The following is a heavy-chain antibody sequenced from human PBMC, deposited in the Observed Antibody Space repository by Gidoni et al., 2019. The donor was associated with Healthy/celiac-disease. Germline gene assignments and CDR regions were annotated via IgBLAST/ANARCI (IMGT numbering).Heavy chain of an antibody. Sequence: GGGLVQPGGSLRLSCSASGFTFSSYAMHWVRQAPGKGLEYVSAISSNGGSTYYADSVKGRFTISRDNSKNTLYLQMSSLRAEDTAVYYCVKEVASHSSGWLVYFDYWGQGTLVTVSS. CDR2: ISSNGGST. CDR1: GFTFSSYA. J-gene: IGHJ4*02. V-gene: IGHV3-64D*09. D-gene: IGHD6-19*01. CDR3: VKEVASHSSGWLVYFDY.